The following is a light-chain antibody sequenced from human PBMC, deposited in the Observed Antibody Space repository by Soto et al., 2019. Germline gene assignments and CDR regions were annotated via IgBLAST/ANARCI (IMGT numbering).Light chain of an antibody. CDR3: QSYDTSLSGSWV. J-gene: IGLJ3*02. V-gene: IGLV1-40*01. CDR1: SSNIGAGYD. Sequence: QPVLTQPPSVSGAPGQRVTISCTGSSSNIGAGYDVHWYQHLPGTAPKLLIYGNNNRPSGVPDRFSGSKSGTSASLAITGLQAEDEANYYCQSYDTSLSGSWVFGGGTKLTVL. CDR2: GNN.